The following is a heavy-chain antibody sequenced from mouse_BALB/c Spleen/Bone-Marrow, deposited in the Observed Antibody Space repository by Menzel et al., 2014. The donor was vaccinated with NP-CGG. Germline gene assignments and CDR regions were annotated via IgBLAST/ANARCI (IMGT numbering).Heavy chain of an antibody. Sequence: QVQLQQSGAELVKPGASVKLSCKASGYAFTSYWMHWVKQRPGQGLEWIGEINPSNGRTNYNEKFKSKATLTVDKSSSTAYIQLSSLTSEDSAVYYCARWGFSYWYFDDWGAGTTVTVSS. V-gene: IGHV1S81*02. CDR3: ARWGFSYWYFDD. CDR2: INPSNGRT. J-gene: IGHJ1*01. CDR1: GYAFTSYW.